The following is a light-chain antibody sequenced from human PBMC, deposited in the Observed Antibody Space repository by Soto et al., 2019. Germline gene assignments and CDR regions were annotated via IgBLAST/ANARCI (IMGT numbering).Light chain of an antibody. J-gene: IGKJ1*01. CDR1: QSVSSN. Sequence: EIVMTQSPATLSVSPGERATLSCRASQSVSSNLDWYQQKPDQAPRLLIYGASTRATGIPARFSGSGSGTEFTLTFSSLQSEDFAVYYCQQYNNWPPWTFGQGTKVDIK. CDR3: QQYNNWPPWT. CDR2: GAS. V-gene: IGKV3-15*01.